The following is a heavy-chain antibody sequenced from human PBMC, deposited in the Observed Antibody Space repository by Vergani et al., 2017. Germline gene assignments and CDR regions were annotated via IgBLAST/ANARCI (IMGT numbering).Heavy chain of an antibody. CDR2: LTGGGGST. CDR3: VKDAGSYENFFDS. CDR1: GFTFSTYA. V-gene: IGHV3-23*01. J-gene: IGHJ4*02. D-gene: IGHD1-26*01. Sequence: EVQLLESGGSLKQPGGSVRLSCAASGFTFSTYAMHWVRQAPGKGLEWVSALTGGGGSTYYADSFKVRFITSRANSRHTLYLQMNSLRPEDTATYYCVKDAGSYENFFDSWGQGTLFTVSS.